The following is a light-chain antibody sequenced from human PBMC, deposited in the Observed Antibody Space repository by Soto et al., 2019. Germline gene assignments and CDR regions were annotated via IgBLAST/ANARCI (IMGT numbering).Light chain of an antibody. J-gene: IGKJ2*01. CDR2: AAS. Sequence: IVMTQSPATLSVSPGEGATLSCRASQSVSINLAWYQQKPGQAPRLLIYAASTRATGIPARFTGSGSGTEFTLTISSLQSEDLPIYYWQQYSDWHSFAQGTKLEIK. CDR3: QQYSDWHS. CDR1: QSVSIN. V-gene: IGKV3-15*01.